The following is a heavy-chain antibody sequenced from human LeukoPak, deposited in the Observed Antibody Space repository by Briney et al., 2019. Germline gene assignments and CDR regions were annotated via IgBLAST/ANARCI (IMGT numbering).Heavy chain of an antibody. Sequence: GASVKVSCKASGGTFSSYAISWVRQAPGQGLEWMGGIIPIFGTANYAQKFQGRVTITADESTSTAYMELSSLRSEDTAVYYCASQAGQRWLQLRYFDYWGQGTLVTVSS. J-gene: IGHJ4*02. CDR3: ASQAGQRWLQLRYFDY. D-gene: IGHD5-24*01. CDR1: GGTFSSYA. CDR2: IIPIFGTA. V-gene: IGHV1-69*01.